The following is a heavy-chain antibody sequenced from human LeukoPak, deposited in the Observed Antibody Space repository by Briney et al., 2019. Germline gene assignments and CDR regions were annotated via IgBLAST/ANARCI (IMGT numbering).Heavy chain of an antibody. CDR3: ARDRGVYSSSWNAFDI. J-gene: IGHJ3*02. Sequence: PGRSLRLSCAASGFTFNSYAMHGVRQAPGKGLEWVAVISYDGSNKHYADSVKGRFTISRDNSKNTLYLQMNSLRAEDTAVYYCARDRGVYSSSWNAFDIWGQGTMVTVSS. CDR1: GFTFNSYA. V-gene: IGHV3-30*04. CDR2: ISYDGSNK. D-gene: IGHD6-13*01.